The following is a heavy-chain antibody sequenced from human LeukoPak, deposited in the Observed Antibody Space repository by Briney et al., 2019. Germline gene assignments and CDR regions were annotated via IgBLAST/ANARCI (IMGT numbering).Heavy chain of an antibody. V-gene: IGHV4-34*01. D-gene: IGHD2-2*01. Sequence: SETLSLTCAVYGDSFSGYYWSRIRQPPGKGLEWIGEINHSGSTNYNPSLKSRVTISVDTSKNQFSLKLSSVTAADTAVYYCARKRIGYCSSTSCPRHWFDPWGQGTLVTVSS. J-gene: IGHJ5*02. CDR3: ARKRIGYCSSTSCPRHWFDP. CDR1: GDSFSGYY. CDR2: INHSGST.